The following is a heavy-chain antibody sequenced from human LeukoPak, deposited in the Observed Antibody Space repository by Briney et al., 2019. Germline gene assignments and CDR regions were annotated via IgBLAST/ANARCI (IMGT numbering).Heavy chain of an antibody. D-gene: IGHD6-13*01. V-gene: IGHV1-2*02. Sequence: ASVKVSCKASGYTFTDYYMHWVRQAPGQGLEWMGWINPDSGGTNYAQKFQGRVTMTSDTSISTAYMELSGLRSDDTALYYCARGGGYSSGWYEAYWGQGTLVTVSS. CDR3: ARGGGYSSGWYEAY. CDR1: GYTFTDYY. J-gene: IGHJ4*02. CDR2: INPDSGGT.